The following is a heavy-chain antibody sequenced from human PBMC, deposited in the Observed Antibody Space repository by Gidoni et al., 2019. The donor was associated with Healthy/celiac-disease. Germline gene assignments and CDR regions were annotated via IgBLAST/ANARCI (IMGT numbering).Heavy chain of an antibody. V-gene: IGHV3-23*01. J-gene: IGHJ6*02. Sequence: EVQLLESGGGLVQPGGSLRLSCAASGFTFSSYAMSWVRQAPGKRLEWVSAISGSGGSTYYADSVKGRFTISRDISKNTLYLQMNSLRAEDTAVYYCAKSFGELLYGYYGMDVWGQGTTVTVSS. CDR3: AKSFGELLYGYYGMDV. D-gene: IGHD3-10*01. CDR1: GFTFSSYA. CDR2: ISGSGGST.